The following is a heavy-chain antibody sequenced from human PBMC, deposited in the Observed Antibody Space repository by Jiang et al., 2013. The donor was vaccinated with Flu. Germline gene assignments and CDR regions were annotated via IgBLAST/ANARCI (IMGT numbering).Heavy chain of an antibody. V-gene: IGHV6-1*01. D-gene: IGHD6-13*01. CDR3: ARDSSKTTDRYSSSWYNWFDP. CDR1: NSAT. CDR2: IYYRSKWYN. Sequence: NSATWNWIRQSPSRGLEWLGRIYYRSKWYNDYAVSVKSRITINPDASKNQFSLQLNSVTPEDTAVYYCARDSSKTTDRYSSSWYNWFDPWGQGTLVTVSS. J-gene: IGHJ5*02.